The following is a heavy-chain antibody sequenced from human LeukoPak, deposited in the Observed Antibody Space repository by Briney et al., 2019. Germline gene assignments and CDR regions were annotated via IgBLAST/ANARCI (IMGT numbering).Heavy chain of an antibody. CDR2: IYYGGFI. J-gene: IGHJ6*03. CDR1: NGSTTGYY. D-gene: IGHD6-19*01. CDR3: ARRGSSGPDYYYYYMDV. V-gene: IGHV4-59*08. Sequence: PSETLSLTCTVSNGSTTGYYWSWIRQAPSKGLEWIGFIYYGGFINYNPSLKSRVTISVDTSKNQFSLKLSSVTAADTAVYYCARRGSSGPDYYYYYMDVWGKGTTVTVSS.